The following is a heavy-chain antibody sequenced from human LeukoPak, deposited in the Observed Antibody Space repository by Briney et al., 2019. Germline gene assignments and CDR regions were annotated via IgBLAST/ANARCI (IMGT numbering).Heavy chain of an antibody. D-gene: IGHD2-2*01. V-gene: IGHV3-30*03. J-gene: IGHJ4*02. CDR1: GFTFSSYG. Sequence: PGRSLRLSCAASGFTFSSYGMHWVRQAPGKGLEWVAVISYDGSNKYYADSVKGRFTISRDNSKNTLYLQMNSLRAEDTAVYYCAAGPAAPDYWGQGTLVTLSS. CDR3: AAGPAAPDY. CDR2: ISYDGSNK.